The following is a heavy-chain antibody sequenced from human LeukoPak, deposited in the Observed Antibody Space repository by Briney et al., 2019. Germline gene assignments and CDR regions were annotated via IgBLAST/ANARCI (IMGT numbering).Heavy chain of an antibody. CDR2: MYPNSGNT. J-gene: IGHJ5*02. V-gene: IGHV1-8*01. CDR1: GYTFTSYD. CDR3: ARGPGYSSGWSTGMPKGWFDP. D-gene: IGHD6-19*01. Sequence: ASVKVSCKTSGYTFTSYDINWVRQATGQGLEWMGWMYPNSGNTGYAQKFQGRVTMTRNTSINTAYMELSSLRSEDTAVYYCARGPGYSSGWSTGMPKGWFDPWGQGTLVTVSS.